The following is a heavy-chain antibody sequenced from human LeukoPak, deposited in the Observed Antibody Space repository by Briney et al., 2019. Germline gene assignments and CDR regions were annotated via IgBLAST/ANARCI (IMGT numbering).Heavy chain of an antibody. D-gene: IGHD1-14*01. CDR1: GFTVSRNY. J-gene: IGHJ3*02. CDR3: ARDLGIAGTTHAFDI. CDR2: IYGGGPA. V-gene: IGHV3-53*01. Sequence: GGSLRLSCAASGFTVSRNYMSWVRQAPGRGLECVSVIYGGGPAYYADSVKGRFTISRDTSKNTLYLQMNSLRAEDTAVYFCARDLGIAGTTHAFDIWGQGTMVTVSS.